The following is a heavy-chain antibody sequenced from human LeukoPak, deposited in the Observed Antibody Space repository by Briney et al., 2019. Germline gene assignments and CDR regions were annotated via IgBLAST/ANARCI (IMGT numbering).Heavy chain of an antibody. CDR1: GFTFSSYG. Sequence: GGSLRLSCAASGFTFSSYGMHWVRQAPGKGLEWVAFIRYDGSNKYYADSVKGRFTISRDNSKNTLYLQMNSLRAEGTAVYYCAKFYDILTGYYRFGYYFDYWGQGTLVTVSS. J-gene: IGHJ4*02. CDR2: IRYDGSNK. CDR3: AKFYDILTGYYRFGYYFDY. V-gene: IGHV3-30*02. D-gene: IGHD3-9*01.